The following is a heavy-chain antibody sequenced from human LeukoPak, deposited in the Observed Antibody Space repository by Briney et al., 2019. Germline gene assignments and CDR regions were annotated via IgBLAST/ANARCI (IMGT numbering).Heavy chain of an antibody. D-gene: IGHD6-19*01. V-gene: IGHV3-23*01. CDR2: ISGSGGST. Sequence: AGGSLRLSCAASGFTFSSYAMSWVRQAPGKGLEWVSAISGSGGSTYYADSVKGRFTISRDNSKNTLYLQMNSLRAEDTAVYYCARDVVAVADYYFDYWGQGTLVTVSS. CDR3: ARDVVAVADYYFDY. J-gene: IGHJ4*02. CDR1: GFTFSSYA.